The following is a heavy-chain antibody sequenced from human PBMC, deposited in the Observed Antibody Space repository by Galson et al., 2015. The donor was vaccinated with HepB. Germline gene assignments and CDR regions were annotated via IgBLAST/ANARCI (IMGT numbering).Heavy chain of an antibody. Sequence: SVKVSCKASGYTFTSYYMHWVRQAPGQGLEWMGIINPSGGSTSYAQKFQGRVTMTRDTSTSTVYMELSSLRSEDTAVYYCARDPTPTGTGRPNFDYWGQGTLVTVSS. CDR1: GYTFTSYY. CDR3: ARDPTPTGTGRPNFDY. CDR2: INPSGGST. J-gene: IGHJ4*02. D-gene: IGHD1-1*01. V-gene: IGHV1-46*01.